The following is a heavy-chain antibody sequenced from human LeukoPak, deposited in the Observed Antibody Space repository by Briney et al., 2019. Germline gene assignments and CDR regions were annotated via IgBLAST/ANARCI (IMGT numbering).Heavy chain of an antibody. D-gene: IGHD6-13*01. CDR1: GFTFSSYS. CDR2: IKQDGSEK. J-gene: IGHJ4*02. V-gene: IGHV3-7*01. CDR3: ARSSWHDY. Sequence: SGGSLRLSCAASGFTFSSYSMSWVRQAPGKGLEWVANIKQDGSEKYYVDSVKGRFTISRDNAKNSLYLQMNSLRAEDTAVYYCARSSWHDYWGQGTLVTVPS.